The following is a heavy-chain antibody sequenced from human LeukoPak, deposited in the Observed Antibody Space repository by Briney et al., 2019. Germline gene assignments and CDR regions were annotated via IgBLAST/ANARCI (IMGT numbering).Heavy chain of an antibody. J-gene: IGHJ4*02. CDR3: ARDVDANC. CDR2: IKQDGGEK. V-gene: IGHV3-7*01. CDR1: GFSFSSYW. D-gene: IGHD5-12*01. Sequence: GGPLRLSCAASGFSFSSYWMTWVRQAPGKGLEWVANIKQDGGEKYYVDSVKGRFTISRDNAKNSLFLQMDSLRAEDTAVYYCARDVDANCWGQGTLVTVSS.